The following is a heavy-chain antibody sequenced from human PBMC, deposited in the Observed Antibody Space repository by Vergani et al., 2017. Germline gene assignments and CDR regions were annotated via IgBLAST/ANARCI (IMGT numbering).Heavy chain of an antibody. CDR1: GGSIRSTFSY. V-gene: IGHV4-39*01. J-gene: IGHJ6*03. CDR2: IYYSGST. CDR3: ARHKEQLVPGNYYYYYYMDV. D-gene: IGHD6-13*01. Sequence: QLQLQESDPGLVKPSETLSLTCTVSGGSIRSTFSYWGWIRQPPGKGLEWIGTIYYSGSTYYNPSLNSRVTISVDTSKNQFSLKLNSVTAADTAVYYCARHKEQLVPGNYYYYYYMDVWGKGTTVTVSS.